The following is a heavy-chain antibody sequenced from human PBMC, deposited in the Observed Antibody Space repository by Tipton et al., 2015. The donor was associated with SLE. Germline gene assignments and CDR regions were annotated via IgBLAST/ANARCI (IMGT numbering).Heavy chain of an antibody. Sequence: TLSLTCTVSGGSISSGGHYWTWIRQHPGKGLEFIAFIYFSGRTYYSPSLKSRVTISVDTSENQFSLKLSSVTAADTAVYYCARRHYSGPFDNWGQGTLVTVST. V-gene: IGHV4-31*03. CDR3: ARRHYSGPFDN. J-gene: IGHJ4*02. CDR1: GGSISSGGHY. CDR2: IYFSGRT. D-gene: IGHD5-12*01.